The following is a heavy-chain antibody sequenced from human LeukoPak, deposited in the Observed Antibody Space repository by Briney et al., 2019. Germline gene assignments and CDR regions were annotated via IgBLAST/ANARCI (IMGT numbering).Heavy chain of an antibody. CDR3: AGGGGIVAKRNRHDAFDI. D-gene: IGHD5-12*01. J-gene: IGHJ3*02. CDR2: INPSGGST. Sequence: ASVKVSCKASGYTFTSYYMHWVRQAPGQGLEWMGIINPSGGSTSYAQKFQGRVTMTRDTSTSTVYMELSSLRSEDTAVYYCAGGGGIVAKRNRHDAFDIWGQGTMVTVSS. CDR1: GYTFTSYY. V-gene: IGHV1-46*01.